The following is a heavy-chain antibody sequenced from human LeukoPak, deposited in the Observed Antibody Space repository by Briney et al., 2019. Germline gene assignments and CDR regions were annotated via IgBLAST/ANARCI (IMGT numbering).Heavy chain of an antibody. CDR2: INPSGGST. J-gene: IGHJ4*02. D-gene: IGHD3-22*01. V-gene: IGHV1-46*01. Sequence: ASVKVSCKASGGTFSSYAISRVPQAPGQGLEWMGIINPSGGSTSYAQKFQGRVTMTRDMSTSTVYMELSSLRSEDTAVYYCARGPGGMSSGYFYDYWGQGTLVTVSS. CDR1: GGTFSSYA. CDR3: ARGPGGMSSGYFYDY.